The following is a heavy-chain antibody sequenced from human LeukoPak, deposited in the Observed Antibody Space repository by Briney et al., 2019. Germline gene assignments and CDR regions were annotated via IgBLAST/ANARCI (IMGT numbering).Heavy chain of an antibody. CDR2: ISYDGSNK. CDR1: GFTFSSYA. J-gene: IGHJ4*02. V-gene: IGHV3-30-3*01. Sequence: PGGSLRLSCAASGFTFSSYAMSWVRQAPGKGLEWVAVISYDGSNKYYADSVKGRFTISRDNSKNTLYLQMNSLRAEDTAVYYCAREGYSPDYFDYWGQGTLVTVSS. CDR3: AREGYSPDYFDY. D-gene: IGHD2-2*02.